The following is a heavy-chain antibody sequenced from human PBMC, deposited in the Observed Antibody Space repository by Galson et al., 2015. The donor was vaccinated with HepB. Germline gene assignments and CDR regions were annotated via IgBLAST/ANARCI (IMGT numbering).Heavy chain of an antibody. CDR2: ISSSSSYI. Sequence: SLRLSCAASGFTFSSYSMNWVRQAPGKGLEWVSSISSSSSYIYYADSVKGRFTISRDNAKNSLYLQMNSLRAEDTALYYCAKAGRFYFDYWGQGTLVTVSS. D-gene: IGHD3-3*01. CDR1: GFTFSSYS. J-gene: IGHJ4*02. V-gene: IGHV3-21*04. CDR3: AKAGRFYFDY.